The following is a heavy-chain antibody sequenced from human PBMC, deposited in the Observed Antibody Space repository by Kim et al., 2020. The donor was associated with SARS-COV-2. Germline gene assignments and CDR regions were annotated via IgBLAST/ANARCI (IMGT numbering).Heavy chain of an antibody. Sequence: VNNMYYADSVKGRFTISRDNAKNSLYLQMTSLRAEDTAVYYCARTARNLDYWGQGTLVTVSS. CDR2: VNNM. J-gene: IGHJ4*02. V-gene: IGHV3-11*01. D-gene: IGHD6-25*01. CDR3: ARTARNLDY.